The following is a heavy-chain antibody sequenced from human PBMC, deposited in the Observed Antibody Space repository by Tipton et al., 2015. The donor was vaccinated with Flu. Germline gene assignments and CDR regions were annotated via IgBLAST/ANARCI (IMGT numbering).Heavy chain of an antibody. CDR2: IYYSGNT. J-gene: IGHJ4*02. CDR1: GGSISSYY. V-gene: IGHV4-59*01. Sequence: TLSLTCTVSGGSISSYYWSWIRQPPGKRLEWIGYIYYSGNTKYNPSLKSRVTISVDTSKNQFSLKLSSVTAADTAVYYCQRSPGYYFDFWGQGTLVTVSS. CDR3: QRSPGYYFDF.